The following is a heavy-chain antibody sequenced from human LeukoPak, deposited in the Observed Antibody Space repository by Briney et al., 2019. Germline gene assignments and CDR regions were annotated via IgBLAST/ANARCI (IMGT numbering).Heavy chain of an antibody. CDR3: ARETYGDYFDY. CDR2: ISAYNGNT. CDR1: GYTFTSYG. Sequence: ASVKVSCKASGYTFTSYGISWVRQGPGPGLEWMGWISAYNGNTNYAQTLQGRVTMTTDKSTSTAYMVLRSLRSDDTAVYYCARETYGDYFDYWGQGTLVTVSS. V-gene: IGHV1-18*01. D-gene: IGHD4-17*01. J-gene: IGHJ4*02.